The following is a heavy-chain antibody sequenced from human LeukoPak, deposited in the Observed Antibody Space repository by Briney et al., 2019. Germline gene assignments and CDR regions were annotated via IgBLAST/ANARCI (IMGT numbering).Heavy chain of an antibody. Sequence: PGGSLRLSCAASGFTFDDYAMHWVRQAPGKGLEWVSLISGDGGSTYYADSVKGRFTISRDNAKNSLYLQMNSLRAEDTAVYYCARDGGPSDYWGQGTLVTVSS. CDR2: ISGDGGST. CDR3: ARDGGPSDY. V-gene: IGHV3-43*02. J-gene: IGHJ4*02. D-gene: IGHD2-15*01. CDR1: GFTFDDYA.